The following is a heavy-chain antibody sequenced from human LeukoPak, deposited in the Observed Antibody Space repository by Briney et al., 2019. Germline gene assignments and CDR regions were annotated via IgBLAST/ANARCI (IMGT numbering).Heavy chain of an antibody. CDR3: ARDLGYCDSTSCYGGYYFDY. D-gene: IGHD2-2*01. V-gene: IGHV4-59*02. CDR2: IYYIGST. CDR1: GGSVSRYY. Sequence: SETLSLTCTVSGGSVSRYYWSWIRQPPGKGLEWIGYIYYIGSTNYNPSLRSRVTISLDTSKNQFSLKLNSVTAADTAVYYCARDLGYCDSTSCYGGYYFDYWGQGILVTVSS. J-gene: IGHJ4*02.